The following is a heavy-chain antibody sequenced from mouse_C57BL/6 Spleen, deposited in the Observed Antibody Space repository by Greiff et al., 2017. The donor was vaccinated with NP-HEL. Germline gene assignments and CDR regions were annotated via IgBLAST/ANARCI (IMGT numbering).Heavy chain of an antibody. V-gene: IGHV8-12*01. J-gene: IGHJ4*01. Sequence: QVTLKESGPGILQSSQTLSLTCSFSGFSLSTSGMGVSWMRQPSGKGLEWLAHIYWDDDKRYNTFLKSRLTISKDTSRNQVLLKITSADTADTATYYSARSRISGYAMDDWGQGTSVTVSS. CDR1: GFSLSTSGMG. CDR3: ARSRISGYAMDD. D-gene: IGHD3-1*01. CDR2: IYWDDDK.